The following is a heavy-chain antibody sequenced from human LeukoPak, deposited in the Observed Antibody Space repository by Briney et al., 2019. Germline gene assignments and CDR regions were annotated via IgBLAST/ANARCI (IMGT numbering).Heavy chain of an antibody. V-gene: IGHV4-4*02. Sequence: PSETLSLTCAVSGGSISSSNWWSWVRQPPGKGLEWIGEIYHSGSTNYNPSLKSRVTISVDTSKNQFSLKLSSVTAADTAVYYCARGRFLDAFDIWGQGTMVTVSS. J-gene: IGHJ3*02. CDR2: IYHSGST. CDR1: GGSISSSNW. D-gene: IGHD3-3*01. CDR3: ARGRFLDAFDI.